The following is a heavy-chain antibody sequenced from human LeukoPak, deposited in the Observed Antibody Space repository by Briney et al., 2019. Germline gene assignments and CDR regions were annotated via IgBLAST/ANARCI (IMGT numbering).Heavy chain of an antibody. V-gene: IGHV4-30-2*01. Sequence: SQTLSLTCAVSGGSISSGGYYWSWIRQPPGKGLEWIGEINHSGSTNYNPSLKSRVTISVDTSKNQFSLKLSSVTAADTAVYYCARVTYYYYGMDVWGQGTTVTVSS. J-gene: IGHJ6*02. CDR3: ARVTYYYYGMDV. CDR2: INHSGST. CDR1: GGSISSGGYY.